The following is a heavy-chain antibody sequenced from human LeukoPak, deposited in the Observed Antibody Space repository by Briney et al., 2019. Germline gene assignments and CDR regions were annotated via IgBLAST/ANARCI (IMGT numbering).Heavy chain of an antibody. V-gene: IGHV1-18*01. Sequence: GASVKVSCKASGYTFSNYGISWVRQAPGQGLEWMGWISAYNGYTGYAQKFQGRVTMTADTSTSTAYMELRSLESDDTAIYYCARCRDSSGSLVNFWGQGTLVTVSS. CDR1: GYTFSNYG. CDR3: ARCRDSSGSLVNF. CDR2: ISAYNGYT. D-gene: IGHD6-19*01. J-gene: IGHJ4*02.